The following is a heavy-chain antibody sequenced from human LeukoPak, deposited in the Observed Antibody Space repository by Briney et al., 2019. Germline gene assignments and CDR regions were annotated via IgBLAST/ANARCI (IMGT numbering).Heavy chain of an antibody. D-gene: IGHD6-13*01. CDR2: IYSGGTT. CDR1: GFTVSSSY. Sequence: GGSLRLSCAASGFTVSSSYMTWVRQAPGKGLEWVSVIYSGGTTYYADSVKGRFTISRDNSKNTLYLQMNSLRDENTAVYYCARGVAAAGTTLDYWGQGTLVTVSS. V-gene: IGHV3-66*01. J-gene: IGHJ4*02. CDR3: ARGVAAAGTTLDY.